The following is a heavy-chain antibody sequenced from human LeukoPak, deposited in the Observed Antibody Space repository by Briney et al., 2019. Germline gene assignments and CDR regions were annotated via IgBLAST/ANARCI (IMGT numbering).Heavy chain of an antibody. J-gene: IGHJ4*02. CDR2: ISGSGGST. CDR3: AKESVFRVTRGRYFDY. D-gene: IGHD2-21*02. CDR1: GFTFSNYA. V-gene: IGHV3-23*01. Sequence: GGSLRLSCAASGFTFSNYAMSWVRQAPGKGLEWVSVISGSGGSTYYADSVKGRFTISRDNSKNTLYLQMNSLRAEDTAVYYCAKESVFRVTRGRYFDYWGQGILVTVSS.